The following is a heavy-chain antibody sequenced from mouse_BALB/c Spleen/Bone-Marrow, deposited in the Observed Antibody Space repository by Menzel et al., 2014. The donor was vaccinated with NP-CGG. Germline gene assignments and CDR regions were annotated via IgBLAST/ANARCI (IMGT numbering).Heavy chain of an antibody. CDR3: ARGNGYHFDY. V-gene: IGHV3-8*02. J-gene: IGHJ2*01. Sequence: EVQLQQSGPGLVKPSQTLSLTCSVTGDSITSSYWNWIRTFPGNKLEYMGYISYSGNAYYNPSLKSRISLTRDTSKNQYYLQLNSVTTEDTATYFCARGNGYHFDYWGQGTTLTVSS. CDR1: GDSITSSY. D-gene: IGHD1-2*01. CDR2: ISYSGNA.